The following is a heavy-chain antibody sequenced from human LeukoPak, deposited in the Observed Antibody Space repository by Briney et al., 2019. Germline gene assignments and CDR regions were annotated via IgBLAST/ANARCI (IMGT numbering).Heavy chain of an antibody. Sequence: ASVKVSCNASGGTFISYAISWVRQAPGQGREWMGGIIPIVGTENYAQQFQGRVTITADETTSTAYMELSSLRSEDTAVYYCARRVDTAMVHYFDYWGQGTLVTVSS. CDR1: GGTFISYA. CDR2: IIPIVGTE. J-gene: IGHJ4*02. D-gene: IGHD5-18*01. V-gene: IGHV1-69*13. CDR3: ARRVDTAMVHYFDY.